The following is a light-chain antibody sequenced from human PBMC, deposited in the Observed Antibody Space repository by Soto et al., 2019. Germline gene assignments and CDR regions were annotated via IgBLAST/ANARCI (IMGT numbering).Light chain of an antibody. CDR1: SSDVGGYKF. J-gene: IGLJ1*01. CDR3: GSYTGSIYV. Sequence: QSVLAQPASVSGSPGQSITISCTGTSSDVGGYKFVSWYQQHPGKAPKLMIYEVSNRPSGVSSRFSGSKSGNTASLTISGPQAEDEADYYCGSYTGSIYVFGPGNKVTVL. CDR2: EVS. V-gene: IGLV2-14*01.